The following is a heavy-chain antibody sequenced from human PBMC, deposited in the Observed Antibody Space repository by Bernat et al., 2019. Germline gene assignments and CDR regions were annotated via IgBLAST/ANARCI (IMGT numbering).Heavy chain of an antibody. D-gene: IGHD1-26*01. J-gene: IGHJ4*02. CDR2: ISYDGSNK. V-gene: IGHV3-30*03. Sequence: QVQLVESGGGVVQPGRSLRLSCAASGFTFSSYGMHWVRQAPGKGLEWVAVISYDGSNKYYADSVKGRFTISRDNSKNTLYLQMNSLRADDTAVYYCARDVEVGGSFESGPTPANFDYWGQGTLVTVSS. CDR3: ARDVEVGGSFESGPTPANFDY. CDR1: GFTFSSYG.